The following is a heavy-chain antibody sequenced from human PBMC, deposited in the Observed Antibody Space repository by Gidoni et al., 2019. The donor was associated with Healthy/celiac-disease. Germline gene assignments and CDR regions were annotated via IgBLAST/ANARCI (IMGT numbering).Heavy chain of an antibody. D-gene: IGHD5-18*01. CDR3: AYSYGPYYYYGMDV. J-gene: IGHJ6*02. CDR2: INAGNGKT. V-gene: IGHV1-3*05. CDR1: GSTSTSYA. Sequence: QVQLVQSGAAEKKPGASVTVSCKASGSTSTSYAMHWARQAPGQRLEWMGWINAGNGKTKYSQKFQGRVTITRDTSASTAYMELSSLRSEDTAVYYCAYSYGPYYYYGMDVWGQGTTVTVSS.